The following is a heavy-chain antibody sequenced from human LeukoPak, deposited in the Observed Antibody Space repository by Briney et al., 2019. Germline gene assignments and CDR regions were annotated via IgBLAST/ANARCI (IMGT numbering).Heavy chain of an antibody. CDR3: ARDRLRDGYNYIDY. Sequence: SETLSLTCAVYGGSFSGYYWSWIRQPPGKGLEWIGEINHSGSTNCNPSLKSRVTISVDTSKNQFSLKLSSVTAADTAVYYCARDRLRDGYNYIDYWGQGTLVTVSS. D-gene: IGHD5-24*01. CDR1: GGSFSGYY. CDR2: INHSGST. J-gene: IGHJ4*02. V-gene: IGHV4-34*01.